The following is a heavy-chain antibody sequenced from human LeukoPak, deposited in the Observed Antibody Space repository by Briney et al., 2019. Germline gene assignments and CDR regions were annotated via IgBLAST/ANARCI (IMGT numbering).Heavy chain of an antibody. CDR1: GYTLNTFG. Sequence: ASVKVSCKASGYTLNTFGVSWVRQAPGQGLEWIGWISGYNDKKEFAQKFQGRVTMTTDASTNTAYMELRSLTYDDTAVYYCARDRDSIAVAGSPRYCDYWGQGSLVTVSS. CDR2: ISGYNDKK. CDR3: ARDRDSIAVAGSPRYCDY. J-gene: IGHJ4*02. D-gene: IGHD6-19*01. V-gene: IGHV1-18*01.